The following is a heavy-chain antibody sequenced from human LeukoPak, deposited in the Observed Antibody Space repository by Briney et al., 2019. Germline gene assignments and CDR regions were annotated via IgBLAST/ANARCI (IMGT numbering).Heavy chain of an antibody. CDR1: GYTFTSYG. CDR2: ISAYNGNT. D-gene: IGHD3-3*01. V-gene: IGHV1-18*01. J-gene: IGHJ5*02. Sequence: GASVKVSCKASGYTFTSYGISWVRQAPGQGLEWMGWISAYNGNTNYAQKLQGRVTMTTETSTSTAYMELRSLRAEDTAVYYCAREDRIFGVVTLYNWFDPWGQGTLVTVSS. CDR3: AREDRIFGVVTLYNWFDP.